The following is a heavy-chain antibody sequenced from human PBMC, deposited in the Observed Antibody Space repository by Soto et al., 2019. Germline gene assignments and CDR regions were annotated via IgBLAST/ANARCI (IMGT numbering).Heavy chain of an antibody. CDR1: GGSISSSSYY. J-gene: IGHJ5*02. Sequence: QLQLQESGPGLVKPSETLSLTCTVSGGSISSSSYYWGWIRQPPGKGLEWIGSIYYSGSTYYNPSHKRRATIPEKRSKTQFPRRLGLVTAADRVVYYGGGGGQRRLYPGFAPGGKETLAPVSS. CDR3: GGGGQRRLYPGFAP. CDR2: IYYSGST. V-gene: IGHV4-39*01. D-gene: IGHD6-25*01.